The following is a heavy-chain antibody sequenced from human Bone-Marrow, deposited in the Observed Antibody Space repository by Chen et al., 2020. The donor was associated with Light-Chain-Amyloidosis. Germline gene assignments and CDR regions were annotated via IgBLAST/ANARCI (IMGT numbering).Heavy chain of an antibody. CDR3: ARGLFGSGSALPLDF. J-gene: IGHJ4*02. CDR1: GFSLNDHW. V-gene: IGHV3-74*03. D-gene: IGHD3-10*01. Sequence: EVQRVEAGGALVPPGGSLRLSCTASGFSLNDHWMHRVRQAPGKGLEWVSRINSDGHGIPYADSVKGQVAISRENAKHTLYLQMNDLRAEDTATYYCARGLFGSGSALPLDFWGEGTLVTVSS. CDR2: INSDGHGI.